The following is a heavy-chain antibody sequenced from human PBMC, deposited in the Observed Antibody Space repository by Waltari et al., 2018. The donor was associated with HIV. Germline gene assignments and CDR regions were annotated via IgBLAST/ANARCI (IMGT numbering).Heavy chain of an antibody. Sequence: QVRLVQSGAEVKKPGDSVKVSCTASGISLTRYAFSWVRQAPGQGLEWMGWIHTYTGNTDSAENFQGRVTMTRDTFTNTIYMELRTLKSDDSAIYFCVRDLSPMGKSGWYDSWGQGTVVTVSS. CDR2: IHTYTGNT. J-gene: IGHJ1*01. V-gene: IGHV1-18*04. CDR3: VRDLSPMGKSGWYDS. CDR1: GISLTRYA. D-gene: IGHD6-19*01.